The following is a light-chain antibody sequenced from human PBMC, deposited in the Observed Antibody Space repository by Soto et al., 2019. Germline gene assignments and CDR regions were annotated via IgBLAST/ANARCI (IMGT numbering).Light chain of an antibody. CDR1: QSMNIW. Sequence: DIQMTQSPSTLSAAVGERVTSTCRASQSMNIWLAWYQQKPGKAPKLLIYKASSLESGVPSRFSGSGSGTEFTLTISSLQPDDFATYYCQQYKAYSYTFGQGTRLEIK. CDR3: QQYKAYSYT. J-gene: IGKJ5*01. V-gene: IGKV1-5*03. CDR2: KAS.